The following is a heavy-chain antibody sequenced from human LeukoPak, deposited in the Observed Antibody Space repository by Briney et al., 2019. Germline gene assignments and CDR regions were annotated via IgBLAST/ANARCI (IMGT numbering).Heavy chain of an antibody. D-gene: IGHD2-21*01. CDR2: IYPGDSDT. CDR3: AKDKSRWGSDLLFDY. V-gene: IGHV5-51*01. Sequence: GESLKISCKGSGYSFTSYWIGWVRQMPGKGLEWMGIIYPGDSDTRYSPSFQGQVTISADKSISTAYLQWSSLRAEDTAVYYCAKDKSRWGSDLLFDYWGQGTLVTVSS. CDR1: GYSFTSYW. J-gene: IGHJ4*02.